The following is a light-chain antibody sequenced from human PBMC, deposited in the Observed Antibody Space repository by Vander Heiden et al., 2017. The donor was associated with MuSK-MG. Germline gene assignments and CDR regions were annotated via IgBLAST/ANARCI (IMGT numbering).Light chain of an antibody. Sequence: DIEITQSPPTRSASVRDRVTLTCRASQCISSRLAWFQQKPGKAAKLLICKVTSFVRGNPSTLTDSGSAGEFTIAICSLPPDNLTTCSCLQDNSHRVTFGEGTKVEIK. CDR2: KVT. CDR3: LQDNSHRVT. CDR1: QCISSR. J-gene: IGKJ1*01. V-gene: IGKV1-5*03.